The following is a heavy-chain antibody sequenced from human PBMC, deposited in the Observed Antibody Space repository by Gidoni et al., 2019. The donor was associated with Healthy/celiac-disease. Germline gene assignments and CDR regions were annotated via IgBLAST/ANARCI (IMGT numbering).Heavy chain of an antibody. V-gene: IGHV1-69*06. CDR1: GGTFSSYA. CDR3: ARASYGDYAGRYYYYMDV. Sequence: QVQLVQSGAEVKKPGSSVKVSCKASGGTFSSYAISWVRQAPGQGLEWMGGIIPIFGTANDAQKFQGRVTITADKSTSTAYMELSSLRSEDTAVYYCARASYGDYAGRYYYYMDVWGKGTTVTVSS. CDR2: IIPIFGTA. J-gene: IGHJ6*03. D-gene: IGHD4-17*01.